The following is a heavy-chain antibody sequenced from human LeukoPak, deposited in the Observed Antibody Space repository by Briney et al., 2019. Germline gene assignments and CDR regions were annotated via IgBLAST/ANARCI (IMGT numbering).Heavy chain of an antibody. CDR3: AAPSYYYGSGSLAILDY. D-gene: IGHD3-10*01. Sequence: GASVTVSCKASGYTFTSYGISWVRQAPGQGLEWMGWISAYNGNTNYAQKLQGRVTMTTDTSTSTAYMELRSLRSDDTAVYYCAAPSYYYGSGSLAILDYWGQGTLVTVSS. V-gene: IGHV1-18*01. CDR2: ISAYNGNT. J-gene: IGHJ4*02. CDR1: GYTFTSYG.